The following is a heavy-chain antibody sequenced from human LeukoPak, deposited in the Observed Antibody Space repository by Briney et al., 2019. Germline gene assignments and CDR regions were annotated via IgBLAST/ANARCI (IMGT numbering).Heavy chain of an antibody. CDR3: AAKWLLRRY. J-gene: IGHJ4*02. CDR1: GFTVSSNY. Sequence: GGSLRLSCAASGFTVSSNYMTWVRQAPGKGLECVSIIHSGGSTDYADSVKGRFTISRDNSKNTLYLQMNSLRAEDTAVYFCAAKWLLRRYWGQGTLSPSPQ. V-gene: IGHV3-66*01. D-gene: IGHD3-22*01. CDR2: IHSGGST.